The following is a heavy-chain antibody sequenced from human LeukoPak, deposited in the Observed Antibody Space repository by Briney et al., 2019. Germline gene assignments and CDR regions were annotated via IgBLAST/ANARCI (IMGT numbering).Heavy chain of an antibody. J-gene: IGHJ4*02. CDR2: ISGSDDGT. Sequence: PGGSLRLSCAASGFTFNNYAMSWVRQIPGKGLEWVSAISGSDDGTYYADSVKGRFTISRDNSRNTLYLQMNTLRAEDTAVYFCAKSPVSSCRGSFCYPFDYWGQGNLVTVSS. CDR1: GFTFNNYA. D-gene: IGHD2-15*01. V-gene: IGHV3-23*01. CDR3: AKSPVSSCRGSFCYPFDY.